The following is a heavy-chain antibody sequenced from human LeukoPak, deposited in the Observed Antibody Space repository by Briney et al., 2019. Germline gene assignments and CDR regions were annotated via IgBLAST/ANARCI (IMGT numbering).Heavy chain of an antibody. D-gene: IGHD2-15*01. J-gene: IGHJ1*01. V-gene: IGHV3-66*02. CDR2: IYSGGST. Sequence: GGSLRLSCAASGFTVSSNYMIWVRQAPGKGLEGVSVIYSGGSTYYADSVKGRFTISRDNSKNTLYLQMNRLRAEDTAVYYCAREGYCSGGSCWRYFQHWGQGTLVTVSS. CDR3: AREGYCSGGSCWRYFQH. CDR1: GFTVSSNY.